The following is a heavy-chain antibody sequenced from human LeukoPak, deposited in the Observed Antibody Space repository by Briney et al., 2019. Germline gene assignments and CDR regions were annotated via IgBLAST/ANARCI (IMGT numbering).Heavy chain of an antibody. Sequence: SETLSLTCTVSSGSISTSNYYWGWVRQPPGKALEWIGNIFYSGSTYYSPSLKSRVTISVDTSKNQFSLKLSSVTAADTAVYYCARAYCGGDCYFYYYYYYMDVWGKGTTVTVSS. CDR2: IFYSGST. J-gene: IGHJ6*03. CDR3: ARAYCGGDCYFYYYYYYMDV. D-gene: IGHD2-21*02. V-gene: IGHV4-39*07. CDR1: SGSISTSNYY.